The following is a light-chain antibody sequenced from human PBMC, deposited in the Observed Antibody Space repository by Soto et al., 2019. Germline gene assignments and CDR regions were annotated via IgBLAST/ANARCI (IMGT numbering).Light chain of an antibody. V-gene: IGLV6-57*01. CDR1: SGSIASNY. CDR3: QSFDSSDQV. J-gene: IGLJ3*02. Sequence: NFMFTQPHSVSESPGKTVTISCTRSSGSIASNYVKWYQQRPGSSPTTVIYEDNQRPSGVPDRFSGSIDSSSNSASLTISGLKTEDEADYYCQSFDSSDQVFGGGTQLTVL. CDR2: EDN.